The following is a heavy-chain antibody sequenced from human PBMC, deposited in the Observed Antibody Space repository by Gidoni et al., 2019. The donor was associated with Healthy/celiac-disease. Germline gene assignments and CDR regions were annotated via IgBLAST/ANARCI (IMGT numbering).Heavy chain of an antibody. J-gene: IGHJ4*02. CDR2: ISGSGGST. Sequence: EVQLLESGGGLVQPGGSLRPSCAASGFTFSSYAMSWVRQAPGKGLEWVSAISGSGGSTYYADSMKGRFTISRYNSKNTLYLQMNSLRADDTAVYYCAALNYGDYANDWGQGTLVTVSS. CDR3: AALNYGDYAND. D-gene: IGHD4-17*01. V-gene: IGHV3-23*01. CDR1: GFTFSSYA.